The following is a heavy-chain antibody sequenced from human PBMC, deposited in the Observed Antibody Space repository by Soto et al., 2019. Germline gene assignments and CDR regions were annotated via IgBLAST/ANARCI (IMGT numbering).Heavy chain of an antibody. J-gene: IGHJ4*02. Sequence: SETLSLTCTVSGGSISSYYWSWIRQPPGKGLEWIGYIYYSGSTNYNPSLKSRVTISVGTSKNQFSLKLSSLTAADTAVYYCARVIPTVTTYYFDYWGQGTLVTVSS. CDR1: GGSISSYY. V-gene: IGHV4-59*01. CDR3: ARVIPTVTTYYFDY. CDR2: IYYSGST. D-gene: IGHD4-17*01.